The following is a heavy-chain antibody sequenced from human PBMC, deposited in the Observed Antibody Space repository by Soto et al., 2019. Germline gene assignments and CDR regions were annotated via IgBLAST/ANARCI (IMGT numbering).Heavy chain of an antibody. V-gene: IGHV6-1*01. J-gene: IGHJ6*02. CDR1: GDSVSSNSAG. CDR2: TYYKSKWNN. D-gene: IGHD3-10*01. Sequence: SQTLSLTCVISGDSVSSNSAGWHWIRRSPSRGLEWLGRTYYKSKWNNDYALSVKSRITINPDTSKNQFSLHLYSVTPEDTAVYYCTGITWFRGMDVWGQGTPVTVSS. CDR3: TGITWFRGMDV.